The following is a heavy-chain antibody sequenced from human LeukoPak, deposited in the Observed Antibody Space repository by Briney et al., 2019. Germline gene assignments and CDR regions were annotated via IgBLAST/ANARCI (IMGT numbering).Heavy chain of an antibody. CDR1: GGTFSSYA. CDR3: ARDTYDSSGYLGDY. V-gene: IGHV1-69*04. J-gene: IGHJ4*02. D-gene: IGHD3-22*01. Sequence: GASVKVSCKASGGTFSSYAISWVRQAPGQGLGWMGRIIPILGIANYAQKFQGRVTITADKSTSTAYMELSSLRSEDTAVYYCARDTYDSSGYLGDYWGQGTLVTVSS. CDR2: IIPILGIA.